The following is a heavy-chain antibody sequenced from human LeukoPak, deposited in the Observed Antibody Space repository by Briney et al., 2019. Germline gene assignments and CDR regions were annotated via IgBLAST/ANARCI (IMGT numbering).Heavy chain of an antibody. Sequence: HPGGSLRLSCAASGFTFSSYAMHWVRKAPGKGLEWVAVISYDGSNKYYADSVKGRFTISRDNSKNTLYLQMNSLRAEDTAVYYCARDGPGYYDSSGYYDYWGQGTLVTVSS. V-gene: IGHV3-30-3*01. CDR2: ISYDGSNK. CDR1: GFTFSSYA. CDR3: ARDGPGYYDSSGYYDY. J-gene: IGHJ4*02. D-gene: IGHD3-22*01.